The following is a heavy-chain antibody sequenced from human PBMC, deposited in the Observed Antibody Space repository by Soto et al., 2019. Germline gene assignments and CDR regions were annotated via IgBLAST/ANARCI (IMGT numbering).Heavy chain of an antibody. D-gene: IGHD2-15*01. Sequence: PSETLSLTCTVSGGSISSSSYYWGWIRQPPGKGLEWIGSIYYSGSTYYNPSLKSRVTISVDTSKNQFSLKLSSVTAADTAVYYCARIYCICVSCYGAGWFDPWGQATLVTVSS. CDR1: GGSISSSSYY. CDR3: ARIYCICVSCYGAGWFDP. CDR2: IYYSGST. J-gene: IGHJ5*02. V-gene: IGHV4-39*07.